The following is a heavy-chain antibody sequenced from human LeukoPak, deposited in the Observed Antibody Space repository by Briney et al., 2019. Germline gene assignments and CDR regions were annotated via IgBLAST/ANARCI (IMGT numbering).Heavy chain of an antibody. CDR1: GGTFSSYA. CDR3: AREDGGYFPHFDY. D-gene: IGHD4-17*01. Sequence: SVKVSCKASGGTFSSYAISWVRQAPGQGLEWMGGIIPIFGTANYAQKFQGRVTITADESTSTAYMELSSLRSEDTAVYYCAREDGGYFPHFDYWGQGTLVTVSS. CDR2: IIPIFGTA. V-gene: IGHV1-69*13. J-gene: IGHJ4*02.